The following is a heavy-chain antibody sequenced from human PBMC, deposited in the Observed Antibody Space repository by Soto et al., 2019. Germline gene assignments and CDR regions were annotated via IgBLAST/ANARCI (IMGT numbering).Heavy chain of an antibody. Sequence: QVQLQESGPGLVKPSETLSLTCTVSGGSISSDYWSWIRQPPGQGLEWIGYIYYSGSTNYNPFLQSGVTSSVETSQNQCSLTVSSVTADDTAVYECARGEGATVWSFDLWGRGTLVTVSS. D-gene: IGHD1-26*01. V-gene: IGHV4-59*01. CDR1: GGSISSDY. CDR3: ARGEGATVWSFDL. CDR2: IYYSGST. J-gene: IGHJ2*01.